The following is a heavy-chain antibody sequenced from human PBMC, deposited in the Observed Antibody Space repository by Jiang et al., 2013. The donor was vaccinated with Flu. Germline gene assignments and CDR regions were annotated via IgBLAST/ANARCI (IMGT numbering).Heavy chain of an antibody. CDR1: GFTFSTYS. V-gene: IGHV3-48*01. CDR2: ISETSRTI. D-gene: IGHD2-15*01. CDR3: ARDPDTPMARVFDH. Sequence: VQLVESGGGLVQPGGSLRLSCGGSGFTFSTYSMNWVRQAPGKGLEWVAYISETSRTIYYADSVKGRFTISRDNAKSSLYLQMNSLRAEDTAVYHCARDPDTPMARVFDHWGQGTLVTVSS. J-gene: IGHJ4*02.